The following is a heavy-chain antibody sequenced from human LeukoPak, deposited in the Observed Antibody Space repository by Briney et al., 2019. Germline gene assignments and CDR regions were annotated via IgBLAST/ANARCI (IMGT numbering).Heavy chain of an antibody. CDR3: ARGRGTIVDALTDLDI. CDR1: GGSFSGYY. V-gene: IGHV4-34*01. Sequence: PSETLSLTCAVYGGSFSGYYWSWIRQSPGKGLEWIGEINHSGSTNYNPSLKSRVTISEDTSKNQFSLKLNSVTAADTAVYYCARGRGTIVDALTDLDIWGQGTMVTVSS. D-gene: IGHD3-22*01. J-gene: IGHJ3*02. CDR2: INHSGST.